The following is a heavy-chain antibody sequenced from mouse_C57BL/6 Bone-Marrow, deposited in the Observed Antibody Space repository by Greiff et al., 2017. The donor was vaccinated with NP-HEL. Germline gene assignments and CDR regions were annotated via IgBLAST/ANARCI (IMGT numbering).Heavy chain of an antibody. V-gene: IGHV5-12*01. CDR2: ISNGGGST. D-gene: IGHD6-1*01. CDR3: ARVGDYAMDY. J-gene: IGHJ4*01. CDR1: GFTFSDYY. Sequence: EVQLVESGGGLVQPGGSLKLSCAASGFTFSDYYMYWVRQTPEKRLEWVAYISNGGGSTYYPDTVKGRFTISRDNAKNTLYLQMSRLKSEDTAMYYCARVGDYAMDYWGQGTSVTVSS.